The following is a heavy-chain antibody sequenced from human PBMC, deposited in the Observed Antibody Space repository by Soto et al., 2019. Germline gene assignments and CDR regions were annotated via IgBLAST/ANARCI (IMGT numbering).Heavy chain of an antibody. CDR3: ARDYGYDGFDY. CDR2: ISYDGSNK. CDR1: GFTFSSYA. Sequence: QVQLVESGGGVVQPGRSLRLSCAASGFTFSSYAMHWVRQAPGKGLEWVAVISYDGSNKYYADSVKGRFTISRDNSKNTVYLQISSVRAEDTAVYYCARDYGYDGFDYWGQGTMVTVSS. V-gene: IGHV3-30-3*01. D-gene: IGHD5-12*01. J-gene: IGHJ4*02.